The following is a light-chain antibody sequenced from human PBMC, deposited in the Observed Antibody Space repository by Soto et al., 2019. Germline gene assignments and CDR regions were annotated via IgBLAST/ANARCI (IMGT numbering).Light chain of an antibody. V-gene: IGLV2-14*01. CDR3: RSYTTAYTQV. J-gene: IGLJ3*02. CDR2: EVT. Sequence: QSALTQPASVSGSPGQSITISCTGTSSDVGHYDYVSWYQQHPGKVPKLIISEVTTRPSGVSDRFSGSKSGNTASLTISRLQAEDEDHYYCRSYTTAYTQVFGGGTKLTVL. CDR1: SSDVGHYDY.